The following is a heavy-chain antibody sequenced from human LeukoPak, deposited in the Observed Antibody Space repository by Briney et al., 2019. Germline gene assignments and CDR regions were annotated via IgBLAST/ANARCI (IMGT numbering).Heavy chain of an antibody. J-gene: IGHJ4*02. CDR2: IKEDGSDK. Sequence: GSLRLSFAASGFSFRSFWMSWVRQAPGKGLEWVASIKEDGSDKYYVESVKGRFTISRENARNSLYLQMNSLRAEDTAVYYCARVLWFGGIYYFDYWGQGTLVTVSS. CDR1: GFSFRSFW. V-gene: IGHV3-7*04. CDR3: ARVLWFGGIYYFDY. D-gene: IGHD3-10*01.